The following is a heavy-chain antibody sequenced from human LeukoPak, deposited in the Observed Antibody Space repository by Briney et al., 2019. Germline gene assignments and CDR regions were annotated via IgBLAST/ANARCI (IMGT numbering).Heavy chain of an antibody. Sequence: GGSLRLTCAASGFTLSSHSMTWVRQAPGKGLEWVSSVSGRSSYIYYVDSVKGRFTISRDNAKNSLYLQMNSLRAEDTAMYYCARDLFDSRGYGYNWFDPWAREPWSPSPQ. CDR2: VSGRSSYI. J-gene: IGHJ5*02. CDR1: GFTLSSHS. D-gene: IGHD3-22*01. CDR3: ARDLFDSRGYGYNWFDP. V-gene: IGHV3-21*01.